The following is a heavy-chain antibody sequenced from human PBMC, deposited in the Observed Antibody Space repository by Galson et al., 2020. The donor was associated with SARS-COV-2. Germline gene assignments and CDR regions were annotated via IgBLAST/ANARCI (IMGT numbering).Heavy chain of an antibody. CDR1: GFTFSSYS. CDR3: ARETTALLWFGEKRNWFDP. CDR2: ISSSSSYI. Sequence: GESLKISCAASGFTFSSYSMNWVRQAPGKGLEWVSSISSSSSYIYYADSVKGRFTISRDNAKNSLYLQMNSLRAEDTAVYYCARETTALLWFGEKRNWFDPWGQGTLVTVSS. J-gene: IGHJ5*02. D-gene: IGHD3-10*01. V-gene: IGHV3-21*01.